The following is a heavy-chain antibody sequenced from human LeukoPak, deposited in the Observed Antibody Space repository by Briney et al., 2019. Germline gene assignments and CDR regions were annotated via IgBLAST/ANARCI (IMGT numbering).Heavy chain of an antibody. J-gene: IGHJ4*02. CDR3: ARDGLPAADSSLL. CDR1: GGSISSGDYY. D-gene: IGHD2-2*01. CDR2: IYYSGST. Sequence: SETLSLTCTVSGGSISSGDYYWSWIRQPPGKGLEWIGYIYYSGSTYYNPSLKSRVTISVDTSKNQFSLKLSSVTAADTAVYYCARDGLPAADSSLLWGQGTLVTVSS. V-gene: IGHV4-30-4*01.